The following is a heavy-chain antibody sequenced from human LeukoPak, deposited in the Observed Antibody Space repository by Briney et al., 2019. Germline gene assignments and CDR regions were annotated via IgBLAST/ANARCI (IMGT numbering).Heavy chain of an antibody. CDR1: GGTFSSYA. Sequence: ASVKVSCKASGGTFSSYAISWVRQAPGQGLEWMGGIIPIFGTANYAQKFQGGVTITADESTSTAYMELSSLRSEDTAVYYCARGSSGWYLSSAYYFDYWGQGTLVTVSS. CDR2: IIPIFGTA. D-gene: IGHD6-19*01. V-gene: IGHV1-69*13. CDR3: ARGSSGWYLSSAYYFDY. J-gene: IGHJ4*02.